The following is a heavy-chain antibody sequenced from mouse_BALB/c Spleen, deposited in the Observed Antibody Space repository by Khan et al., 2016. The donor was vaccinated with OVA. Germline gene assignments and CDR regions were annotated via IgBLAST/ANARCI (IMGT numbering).Heavy chain of an antibody. CDR3: ARGYDFLDS. CDR1: GYSFTLYY. Sequence: EVQLQQSGPDLVKPGASVKLSCKASGYSFTLYYMSWVKQSHGKSLEWIGRVNPNTDNINYNQEFKGKAILTVDKSSNTAYMELRRLTSEDSAVYFCARGYDFLDSWGQGTLVTVSA. V-gene: IGHV1-26*01. J-gene: IGHJ3*01. D-gene: IGHD2-14*01. CDR2: VNPNTDNI.